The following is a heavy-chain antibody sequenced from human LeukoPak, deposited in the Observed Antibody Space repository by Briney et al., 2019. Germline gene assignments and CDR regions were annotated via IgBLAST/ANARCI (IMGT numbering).Heavy chain of an antibody. CDR1: GFTFSRNT. J-gene: IGHJ4*02. D-gene: IGHD3-16*02. V-gene: IGHV3-21*01. CDR3: ASVKSGY. CDR2: IFSSSSYI. Sequence: GGSLRLPCAASGFTFSRNTMNWVRQAPGKGLEWVSSIFSSSSYIYYADSVKGRFTISRDNAKNSLYLQMSSLRAEDTAVYYCASVKSGYWGQGTLVTVSS.